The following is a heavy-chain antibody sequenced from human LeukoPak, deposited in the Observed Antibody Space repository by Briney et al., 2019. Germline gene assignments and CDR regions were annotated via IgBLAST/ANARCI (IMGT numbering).Heavy chain of an antibody. J-gene: IGHJ4*02. D-gene: IGHD1-26*01. V-gene: IGHV1-2*02. Sequence: GASVKVSCKASGGTFSSYAISWVRQAPGQGLEWMGWVNPNSGGTYYAQKFQGRVTMTRDTSISTAYMELSRLRSDDTAVYYCARGRRILVEDTNAGDYFDYWGQGTLVTVSS. CDR1: GGTFSSYA. CDR2: VNPNSGGT. CDR3: ARGRRILVEDTNAGDYFDY.